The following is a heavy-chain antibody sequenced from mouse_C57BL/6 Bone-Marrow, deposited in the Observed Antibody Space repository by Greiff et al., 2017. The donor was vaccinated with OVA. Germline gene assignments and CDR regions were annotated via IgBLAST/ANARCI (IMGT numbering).Heavy chain of an antibody. CDR3: ASEGSITTVIAQSHWYFDV. V-gene: IGHV10-3*01. D-gene: IGHD1-1*01. CDR2: IRSKSSNYAI. CDR1: GFTFNTYA. Sequence: GGGLVQPKGSLKLSCAASGFTFNTYAMHWVRQAPGKGLDWVARIRSKSSNYAIYYADSVKDRFTISREDTQSMLYLKMNNLKTEDRAMYYCASEGSITTVIAQSHWYFDVWGTGTTVTVSS. J-gene: IGHJ1*03.